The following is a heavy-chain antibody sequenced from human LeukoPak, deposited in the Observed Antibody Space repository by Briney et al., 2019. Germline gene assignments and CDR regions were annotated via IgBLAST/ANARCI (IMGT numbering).Heavy chain of an antibody. D-gene: IGHD5-12*01. V-gene: IGHV3-53*01. CDR3: ARLSGYDFWFDP. Sequence: GGSLRLSCAASGFTVSSNYMSWVRQAPGKGLEWVSVIYSGGSTYYADSVKGRFTISRDNSKNTLYLPMNSLRAEDTAVYYCARLSGYDFWFDPWGQGTLVTVSS. CDR1: GFTVSSNY. CDR2: IYSGGST. J-gene: IGHJ5*02.